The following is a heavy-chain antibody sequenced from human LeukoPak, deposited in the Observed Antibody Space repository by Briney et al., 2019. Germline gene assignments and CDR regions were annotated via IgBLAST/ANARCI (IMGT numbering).Heavy chain of an antibody. D-gene: IGHD3-10*01. V-gene: IGHV3-30*18. CDR2: ISYDGSNK. Sequence: GGSLRLSCAASGFTFSSYCMHWVRQAPGKGLEWVAVISYDGSNKYYADSVKGRFTISRDNSKNTLYLQMNSLRAEDTAVYYCAKDLEDGSSSYLDYWGQGNLVTVSS. CDR1: GFTFSSYC. J-gene: IGHJ4*02. CDR3: AKDLEDGSSSYLDY.